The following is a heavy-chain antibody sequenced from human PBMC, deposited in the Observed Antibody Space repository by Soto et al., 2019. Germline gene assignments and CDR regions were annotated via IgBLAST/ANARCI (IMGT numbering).Heavy chain of an antibody. V-gene: IGHV3-30*18. CDR3: AKGGRQWLVTSDFNY. CDR2: VSHDGRNT. Sequence: VQLVESGGGVVQPGRSLRLSCAASGFTFSDYAMHWVRQAPGKGLEWVAVVSHDGRNTHYADSVKGRFTISRDSSKNRVSLEMTSLRAEATAVYYCAKGGRQWLVTSDFNYWGQGALVPVSS. CDR1: GFTFSDYA. J-gene: IGHJ4*02. D-gene: IGHD6-19*01.